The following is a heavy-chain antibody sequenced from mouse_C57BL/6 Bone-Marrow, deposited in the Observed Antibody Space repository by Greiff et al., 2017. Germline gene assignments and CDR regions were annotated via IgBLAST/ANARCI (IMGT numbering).Heavy chain of an antibody. CDR1: GYTFTDYY. J-gene: IGHJ3*01. CDR3: ARTSSAWFAY. Sequence: VKLQQSGAELVRPGASVTLSCKASGYTFTDYYINWVQQRPGQGLEWIARIYPGRGNTYYNEKFKGKATLTAEKASSTAYMQLSSLTSEDSAVYCCARTSSAWFAYWGQGTLVTVSA. D-gene: IGHD3-1*01. V-gene: IGHV1-76*01. CDR2: IYPGRGNT.